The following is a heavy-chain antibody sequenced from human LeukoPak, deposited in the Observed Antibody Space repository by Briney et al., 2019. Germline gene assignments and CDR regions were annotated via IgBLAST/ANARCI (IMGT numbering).Heavy chain of an antibody. Sequence: GGSLRLSCAASGFTFSSYSMNWVRQAPGKGLEWVSYISSSSSTIYYADSVKGRFTISRDNAKNSLYLQMNSLRAEDTAVYYCARGGGYCSSTSCLDYWGQGTLVTVSS. J-gene: IGHJ4*02. CDR1: GFTFSSYS. CDR3: ARGGGYCSSTSCLDY. CDR2: ISSSSSTI. D-gene: IGHD2-2*01. V-gene: IGHV3-48*04.